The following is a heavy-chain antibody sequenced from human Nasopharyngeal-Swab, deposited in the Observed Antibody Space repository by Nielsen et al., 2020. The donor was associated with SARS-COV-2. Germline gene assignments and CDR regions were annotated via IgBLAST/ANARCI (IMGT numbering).Heavy chain of an antibody. CDR2: IYYSGST. Sequence: WIRQPPGKGLEWIGYIYYSGSTYYNPSLKSRVTISVDTSKNQFSLKLSSVTAADTAVYYRAKAAAGTHYYYYYMDVWGKGTTVTVSS. CDR3: AKAAAGTHYYYYYMDV. J-gene: IGHJ6*03. D-gene: IGHD6-13*01. V-gene: IGHV4-31*02.